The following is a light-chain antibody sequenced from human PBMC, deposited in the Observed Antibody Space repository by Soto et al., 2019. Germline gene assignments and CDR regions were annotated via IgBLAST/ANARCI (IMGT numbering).Light chain of an antibody. CDR1: QSISTN. CDR3: QQRSNWPPMYT. J-gene: IGKJ2*01. Sequence: EIVLTQSPATLSLFPGERATLSCRASQSISTNLAWYQQKPGQAPRLLIYDASNRATGIPARISGSGSGTAFTLTINSLEPEDFAVYYCQQRSNWPPMYTVGQGTKLEIK. V-gene: IGKV3-11*01. CDR2: DAS.